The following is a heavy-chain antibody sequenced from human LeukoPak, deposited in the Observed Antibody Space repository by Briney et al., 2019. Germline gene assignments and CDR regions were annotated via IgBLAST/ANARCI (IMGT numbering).Heavy chain of an antibody. J-gene: IGHJ4*02. Sequence: GASVKVSCKASGYTFTGYYMHWVRQAPGQGLEGMGWINPNSGGTNYAQKFQGRVTMTRDTSISTAYMELSRLRSDDTAVYYCARGDHLTYYYDSSADYWGQGTLVTVSS. D-gene: IGHD3-22*01. CDR1: GYTFTGYY. V-gene: IGHV1-2*02. CDR3: ARGDHLTYYYDSSADY. CDR2: INPNSGGT.